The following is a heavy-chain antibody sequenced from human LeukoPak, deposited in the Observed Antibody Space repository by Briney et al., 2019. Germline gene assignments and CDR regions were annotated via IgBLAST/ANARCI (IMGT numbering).Heavy chain of an antibody. Sequence: GGSLRLSCAASGFTFRDYYMTWVRQAPGKGLEWVSSIRTVSTYKFYSDAVKDRFTLSRDNAKNILYLQMSSLSAEDTAVYYCARDGSGFYLHYYMDFWGRGTPVTVS. J-gene: IGHJ6*03. CDR3: ARDGSGFYLHYYMDF. CDR2: IRTVSTYK. D-gene: IGHD6-25*01. CDR1: GFTFRDYY. V-gene: IGHV3-21*01.